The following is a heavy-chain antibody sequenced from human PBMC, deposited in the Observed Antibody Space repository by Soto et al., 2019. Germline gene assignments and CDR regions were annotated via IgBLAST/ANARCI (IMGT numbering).Heavy chain of an antibody. Sequence: GASVKVSCKASGGTFSSYTISWVRQAPGQGLEWMGRIIPILGIANYAQKFQGRVTITADKSTSTAYMELSSLRSEDTAVYYCAGDRGGRSSRYGWFDPWGEGTLVTVSS. V-gene: IGHV1-69*04. D-gene: IGHD6-6*01. CDR2: IIPILGIA. CDR1: GGTFSSYT. J-gene: IGHJ5*02. CDR3: AGDRGGRSSRYGWFDP.